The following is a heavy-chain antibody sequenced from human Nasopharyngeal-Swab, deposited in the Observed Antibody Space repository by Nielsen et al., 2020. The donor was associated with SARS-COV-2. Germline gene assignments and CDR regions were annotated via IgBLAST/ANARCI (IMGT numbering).Heavy chain of an antibody. J-gene: IGHJ6*03. V-gene: IGHV3-23*01. D-gene: IGHD6-6*01. CDR3: AKDAYSSSSGLPYYYYYMDV. CDR2: ISGSGGST. Sequence: GGSLRLSCAASGFTFSSYAMSWVRQAPGKGLEWVSAISGSGGSTYYADSVKGRFTISRDNSKNTLYLQMNSLRAEDTAVYYCAKDAYSSSSGLPYYYYYMDVWGKGTTVTVSS. CDR1: GFTFSSYA.